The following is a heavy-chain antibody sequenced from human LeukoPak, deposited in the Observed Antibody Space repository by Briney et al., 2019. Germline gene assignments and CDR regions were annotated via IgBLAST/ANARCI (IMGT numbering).Heavy chain of an antibody. Sequence: GGSLRLSCAASGFTFSSYAMSWVCPGPGNGLEWGSAISGSGGSTYYADSVKGRFTISRDNSKNTLYLQMNSLRAEDTAVYYCAKVRYASSSWYYFDYWGQGTLVTVSS. CDR2: ISGSGGST. D-gene: IGHD6-13*01. V-gene: IGHV3-23*01. CDR1: GFTFSSYA. J-gene: IGHJ4*02. CDR3: AKVRYASSSWYYFDY.